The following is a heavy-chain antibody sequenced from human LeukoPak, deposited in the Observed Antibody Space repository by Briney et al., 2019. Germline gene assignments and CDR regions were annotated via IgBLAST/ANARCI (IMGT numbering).Heavy chain of an antibody. CDR3: ARVRDYYDSSGYYQFYYYYGMDV. CDR1: GFTFSSYS. CDR2: ISSSSSYI. D-gene: IGHD3-22*01. V-gene: IGHV3-21*01. J-gene: IGHJ6*02. Sequence: GGSPRLSCAASGFTFSSYSMNWVRQAPGKGLEWVSSISSSSSYIYYADSVKGRFTISRDNAKNSLYLQMNSLRAEDTAVYYCARVRDYYDSSGYYQFYYYYGMDVWGQGTTVTVSS.